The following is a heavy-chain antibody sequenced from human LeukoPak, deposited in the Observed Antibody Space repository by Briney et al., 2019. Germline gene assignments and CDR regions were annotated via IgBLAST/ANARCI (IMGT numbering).Heavy chain of an antibody. D-gene: IGHD3-9*01. Sequence: ASVKVSCKASGYTFINYAISWVRQAPGQGLEWMGWISVYSGNTNYAQKLQGRVTMTTDTSTSTAYMELRSLRSDDTAVCYCARGPGSYDILTGYYGDYYYMDVWGKGTTVTVSS. V-gene: IGHV1-18*01. J-gene: IGHJ6*03. CDR1: GYTFINYA. CDR2: ISVYSGNT. CDR3: ARGPGSYDILTGYYGDYYYMDV.